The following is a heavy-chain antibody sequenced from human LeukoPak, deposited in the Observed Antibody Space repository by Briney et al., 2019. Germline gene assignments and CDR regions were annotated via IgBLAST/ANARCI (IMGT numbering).Heavy chain of an antibody. CDR2: IFPGDSDT. CDR1: GYSFTSFW. CDR3: ARLKDPDSSSWYVFDY. V-gene: IGHV5-51*03. Sequence: GESLKISCKGSGYSFTSFWIGWVRQMPGKGLEWMGIIFPGDSDTRYSPSFQGQVTISADKSISTAYLQWSSLKASDTAMYYCARLKDPDSSSWYVFDYWGQGTLVTVSS. J-gene: IGHJ4*02. D-gene: IGHD6-13*01.